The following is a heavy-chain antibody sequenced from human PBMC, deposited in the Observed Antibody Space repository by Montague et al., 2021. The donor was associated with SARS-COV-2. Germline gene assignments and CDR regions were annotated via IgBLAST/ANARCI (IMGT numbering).Heavy chain of an antibody. CDR2: IYTSGST. J-gene: IGHJ6*02. V-gene: IGHV4-4*07. CDR1: GGSISSYY. D-gene: IGHD3-10*01. CDR3: AREAWFGDKTSASEYYGMDV. Sequence: SETLSLTCTVSGGSISSYYWSWIRQPAGKGLEWIGRIYTSGSTNXNPSLKSRVTMSVDTSKNQFSLKLSSVTAADTAVYYCAREAWFGDKTSASEYYGMDVWGQGTTDTVSS.